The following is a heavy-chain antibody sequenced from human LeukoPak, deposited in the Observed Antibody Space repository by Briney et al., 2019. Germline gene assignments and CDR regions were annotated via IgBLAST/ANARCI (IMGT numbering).Heavy chain of an antibody. Sequence: SSETLSLTCTVSGGSISSYYWSSIRQPPGKGLEWIGYIYYSGSTNYNPSLKSRVTISVDTSKNQFSLKLSSVTAADTAVYYCARDYGGALDYWGQGTLVTVSS. CDR1: GGSISSYY. J-gene: IGHJ4*02. CDR2: IYYSGST. CDR3: ARDYGGALDY. V-gene: IGHV4-59*01. D-gene: IGHD3-16*01.